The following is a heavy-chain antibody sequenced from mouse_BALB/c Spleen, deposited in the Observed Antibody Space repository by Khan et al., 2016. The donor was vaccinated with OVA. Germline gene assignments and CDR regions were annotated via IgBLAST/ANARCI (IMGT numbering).Heavy chain of an antibody. Sequence: EVKLVESGGGLVKPGGSLKLSCAASGFTFSRYAMSWVRQTPEKRLEWVASISSGGSTYYPDSVKGRFTISRDNARNILYLQMRSLRSEDTAMYYCARPYAMDYWGQGTSVTVSA. V-gene: IGHV5-6-5*01. CDR1: GFTFSRYA. J-gene: IGHJ4*01. CDR3: ARPYAMDY. CDR2: ISSGGST.